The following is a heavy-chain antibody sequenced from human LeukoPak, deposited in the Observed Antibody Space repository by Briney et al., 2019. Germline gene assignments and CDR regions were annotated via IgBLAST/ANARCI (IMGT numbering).Heavy chain of an antibody. CDR2: MNPNSGNT. CDR1: GYTFTSYD. V-gene: IGHV1-8*01. D-gene: IGHD7-27*01. Sequence: ASVKVSCKASGYTFTSYDINWVRQATGQGLEWMGWMNPNSGNTGYAQKFQGRVTMTRNTSISTPYMELSSLRSEDTAVYYCARGRGVRKLGIRWYFDLWGRGTLVTVSS. CDR3: ARGRGVRKLGIRWYFDL. J-gene: IGHJ2*01.